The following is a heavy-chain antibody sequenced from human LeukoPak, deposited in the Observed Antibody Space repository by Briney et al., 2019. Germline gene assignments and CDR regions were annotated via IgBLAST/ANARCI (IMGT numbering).Heavy chain of an antibody. CDR1: GFTFSSYW. CDR3: ARVRHYYGSGSYYYDAFDI. V-gene: IGHV3-7*01. D-gene: IGHD3-10*01. CDR2: IKQDGSEK. Sequence: GGSLRLSCAASGFTFSSYWMSWVRQAPGKGLEWVAHIKQDGSEKYYVDSVKGRFTISRDNAKNSLYLQMNSLRAEDTAVYYCARVRHYYGSGSYYYDAFDIWGQGTMVTVSS. J-gene: IGHJ3*02.